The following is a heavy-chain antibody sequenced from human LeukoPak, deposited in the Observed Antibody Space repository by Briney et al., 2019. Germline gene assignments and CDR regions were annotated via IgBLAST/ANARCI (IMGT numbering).Heavy chain of an antibody. Sequence: ASVKVSCTASGYTFSDFYIHWVRQAPGQGLEYVGWITPKSGDTYSPQRFQGRVTMTRDASISTAYMELSSLRSDDTAVYFCARVRLADERAWAYWGQGTLVTVSS. D-gene: IGHD3-3*02. CDR1: GYTFSDFY. CDR2: ITPKSGDT. J-gene: IGHJ4*02. V-gene: IGHV1-2*02. CDR3: ARVRLADERAWAY.